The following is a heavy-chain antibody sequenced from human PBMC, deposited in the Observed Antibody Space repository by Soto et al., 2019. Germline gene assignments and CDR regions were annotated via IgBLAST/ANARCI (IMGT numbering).Heavy chain of an antibody. Sequence: GGSLRLSCAASGFTLSNIGMQWVRQAPGKGLEWVAVISAGGNTKYYADSVKGRFTISRDNSKNTLFLQMNSLRTEDTAVYYCAKESGGERYAAYFDLWGQGTLVTVSS. D-gene: IGHD2-21*01. CDR2: ISAGGNTK. CDR1: GFTLSNIG. V-gene: IGHV3-30*18. J-gene: IGHJ4*02. CDR3: AKESGGERYAAYFDL.